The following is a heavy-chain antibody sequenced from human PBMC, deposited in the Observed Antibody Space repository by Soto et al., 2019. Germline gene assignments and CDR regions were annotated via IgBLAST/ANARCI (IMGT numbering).Heavy chain of an antibody. D-gene: IGHD1-26*01. CDR2: ISSDSVHI. J-gene: IGHJ4*02. Sequence: GGSVRLSCAASGFTFSSFSMNWVRQAPGMGLEWVSSISSDSVHILYADSVKGRFTTSRDNAKNSLHLQMNTLTAEDTAVYYCARFETVGPSPFEYWGQGTPVTVSS. CDR1: GFTFSSFS. CDR3: ARFETVGPSPFEY. V-gene: IGHV3-21*01.